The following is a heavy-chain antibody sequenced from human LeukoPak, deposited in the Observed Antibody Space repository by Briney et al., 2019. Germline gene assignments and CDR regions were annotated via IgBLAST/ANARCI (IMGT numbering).Heavy chain of an antibody. J-gene: IGHJ6*03. Sequence: GASVKVSCKASGYTFTSYYMHWVRQAPGQGLEWMGIINPSGGSTSYAQKFQGRVTMTRDTSTSTVYMELSNLRSEDTAVYYCARMGGDCSGGSCYYYYYMDVWGKGTTVTISS. D-gene: IGHD2-15*01. CDR2: INPSGGST. CDR1: GYTFTSYY. V-gene: IGHV1-46*01. CDR3: ARMGGDCSGGSCYYYYYMDV.